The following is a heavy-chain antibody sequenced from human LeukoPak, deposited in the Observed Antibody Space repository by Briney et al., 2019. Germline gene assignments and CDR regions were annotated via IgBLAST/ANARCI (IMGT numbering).Heavy chain of an antibody. J-gene: IGHJ4*02. CDR2: IYYSGST. CDR3: ARDSSGLYDY. Sequence: SETLSLTCTVSGGSISSGGYYWSWIRQHPGKGLEWIGYIYYSGSTYYNPSLESRVTISVDTSKNQFSLKLSSVTAADTAVYYCARDSSGLYDYWGQGTLVTVSS. CDR1: GGSISSGGYY. D-gene: IGHD3-3*01. V-gene: IGHV4-31*03.